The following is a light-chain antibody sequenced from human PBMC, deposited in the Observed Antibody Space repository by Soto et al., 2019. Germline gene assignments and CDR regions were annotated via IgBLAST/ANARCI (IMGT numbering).Light chain of an antibody. V-gene: IGKV1-39*01. CDR2: AAS. Sequence: IQMTQSPSSLSASVGDRVTITCRASQSISSYLNWFQLKPGKAPKLLIYAASTLQSGVPSRFSGSGSGTDFTLTISSLQPEDFATYYCQQSYSTPYTFGQGTKLEIK. J-gene: IGKJ2*01. CDR1: QSISSY. CDR3: QQSYSTPYT.